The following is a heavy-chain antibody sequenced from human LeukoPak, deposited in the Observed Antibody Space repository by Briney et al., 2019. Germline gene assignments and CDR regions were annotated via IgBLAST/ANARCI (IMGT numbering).Heavy chain of an antibody. J-gene: IGHJ4*02. CDR2: ISSSGSTI. V-gene: IGHV3-11*04. CDR3: ARSVYLLYYFDY. CDR1: GFTFSDYY. Sequence: PGGSLRLSCAASGFTFSDYYMSWIRQAPGKGLEGVSYISSSGSTIYYADSVKGRFTISRDNAKNSLYLQMNSLRAEDTAVYYCARSVYLLYYFDYWGQGTLVTVSS. D-gene: IGHD2-8*01.